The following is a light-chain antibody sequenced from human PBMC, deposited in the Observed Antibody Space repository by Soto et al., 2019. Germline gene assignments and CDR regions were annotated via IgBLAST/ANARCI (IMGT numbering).Light chain of an antibody. V-gene: IGKV3-15*01. CDR1: QRVSSN. CDR3: QQYNNWWT. Sequence: EIVMTQSPATLSVSPGERATLSCRASQRVSSNLAWYQQKPGQATRLLIYGASTRATGIPARFSGSGSGTEFTLTISSLQSEDFAVYYCQQYNNWWTFGQGTKVEIK. CDR2: GAS. J-gene: IGKJ1*01.